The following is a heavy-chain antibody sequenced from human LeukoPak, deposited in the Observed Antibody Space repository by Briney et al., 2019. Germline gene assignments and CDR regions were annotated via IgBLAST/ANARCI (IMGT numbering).Heavy chain of an antibody. Sequence: ASVKVSCKASGYTFTSHGISWVRQAPGQGLEWMGWISAYNGNTNYAQKLQGRVTMTTDTSTSTAYMELRSLRSDDTAVYYCATSYGPGSYYTQSYYYYGMDVWGKGTTVTVSS. CDR2: ISAYNGNT. J-gene: IGHJ6*04. D-gene: IGHD3-10*01. CDR3: ATSYGPGSYYTQSYYYYGMDV. CDR1: GYTFTSHG. V-gene: IGHV1-18*04.